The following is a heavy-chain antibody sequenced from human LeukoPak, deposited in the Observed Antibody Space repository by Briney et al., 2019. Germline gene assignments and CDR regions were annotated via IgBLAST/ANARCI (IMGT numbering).Heavy chain of an antibody. V-gene: IGHV3-13*01. CDR3: VRATVGMDV. D-gene: IGHD4-17*01. CDR1: GFIFSNHD. J-gene: IGHJ6*02. CDR2: IGIAGDT. Sequence: GGSLRLSCAASGFIFSNHDMHWVRQPTGKRLEWVSGIGIAGDTHYRDSVKGRFTISRGSAENSLYLQMNSLSAGDTAVYYCVRATVGMDVWGQGTTVTVSS.